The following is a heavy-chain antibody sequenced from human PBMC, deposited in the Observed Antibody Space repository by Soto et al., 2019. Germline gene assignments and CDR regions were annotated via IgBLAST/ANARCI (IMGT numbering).Heavy chain of an antibody. V-gene: IGHV5-10-1*01. Sequence: GESLKISCKGSGYSFTSYWISWVRQMPGKGLEWMGRIDPSDSYTNYSPSFQGHVTISADKSISTAYLQWSSLKASDTAMYYCARRAYCSGGSCNDWFDPWGQGTLVTVSS. CDR3: ARRAYCSGGSCNDWFDP. CDR1: GYSFTSYW. D-gene: IGHD2-15*01. CDR2: IDPSDSYT. J-gene: IGHJ5*02.